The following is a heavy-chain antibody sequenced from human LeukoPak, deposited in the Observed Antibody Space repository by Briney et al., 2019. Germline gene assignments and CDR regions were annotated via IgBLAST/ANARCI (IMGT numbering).Heavy chain of an antibody. CDR3: ARREIQLWSGNWFDP. V-gene: IGHV4-39*07. D-gene: IGHD5-18*01. CDR1: GGSISSSSYY. Sequence: PSETLSLTCTVSGGSISSSSYYWGWIRQPPGKGLEWIGSIYYSGSTNYNPSLKSRVTISVDTSKNQFSLKLSSVTAADTAVYYCARREIQLWSGNWFDPWGQGTLVTVSS. CDR2: IYYSGST. J-gene: IGHJ5*02.